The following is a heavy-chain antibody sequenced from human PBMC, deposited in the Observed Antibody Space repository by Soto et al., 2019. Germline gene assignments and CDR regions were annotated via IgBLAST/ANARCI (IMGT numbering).Heavy chain of an antibody. CDR3: ARDRRRSGGPWGWYCYGMDV. Sequence: ASVKVSCKASGYTFTSYGISWVRQAPGQGLEWMGWISAYNGNTNYAQKLQGRVTMTTDTSTSTAYMELRSLRSDDTAVYYCARDRRRSGGPWGWYCYGMDVWGQGTTVTVYS. D-gene: IGHD7-27*01. CDR1: GYTFTSYG. V-gene: IGHV1-18*01. J-gene: IGHJ6*02. CDR2: ISAYNGNT.